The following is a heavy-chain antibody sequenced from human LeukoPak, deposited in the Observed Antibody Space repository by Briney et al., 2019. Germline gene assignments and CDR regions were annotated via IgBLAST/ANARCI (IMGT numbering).Heavy chain of an antibody. CDR2: ISYDGSNK. J-gene: IGHJ4*02. Sequence: GSLRLSCAASGFTFDDYGMSWIRQAPGKGLEWVAVISYDGSNKYYADSVKGRFTISRDNSKNTLYLQMNSLRAEDTAVYYCAKDYYYDSSGYYYPIDYWGQGTLVTVSS. D-gene: IGHD3-22*01. CDR1: GFTFDDYG. V-gene: IGHV3-30*18. CDR3: AKDYYYDSSGYYYPIDY.